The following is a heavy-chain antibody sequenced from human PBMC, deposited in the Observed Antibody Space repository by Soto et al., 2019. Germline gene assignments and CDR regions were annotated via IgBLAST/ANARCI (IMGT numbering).Heavy chain of an antibody. CDR1: GGSIARGDSY. Sequence: LSLTCTVSGGSIARGDSYWGWIRQSPGKGLEWIGYIYYSGSTYYNPSLESRFTISVDTSKNQFSLKLNSGTAADTAVYYCAREGAASYSYYYGTDVWGQGTTVTVSS. D-gene: IGHD3-16*01. CDR3: AREGAASYSYYYGTDV. CDR2: IYYSGST. J-gene: IGHJ6*02. V-gene: IGHV4-30-4*08.